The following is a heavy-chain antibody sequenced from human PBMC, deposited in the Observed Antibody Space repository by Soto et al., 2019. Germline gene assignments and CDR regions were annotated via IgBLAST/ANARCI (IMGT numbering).Heavy chain of an antibody. Sequence: EASVKVSCKASGGTFSSYAISWVRQAPGQGLEWMGGIIPIFGTANYAQKFQGRVTITADESTSTAYMELSSLRSEDTAVYYCASLDIVVGPAGYYGMDVWGQGTTVTVSS. CDR3: ASLDIVVGPAGYYGMDV. J-gene: IGHJ6*02. D-gene: IGHD2-2*01. V-gene: IGHV1-69*13. CDR2: IIPIFGTA. CDR1: GGTFSSYA.